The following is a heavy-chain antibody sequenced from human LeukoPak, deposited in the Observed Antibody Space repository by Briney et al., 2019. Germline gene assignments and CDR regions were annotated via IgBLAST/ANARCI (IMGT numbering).Heavy chain of an antibody. V-gene: IGHV3-23*01. D-gene: IGHD5-12*01. CDR2: IGGRGSPS. CDR3: AKDPGYVIYYFDS. J-gene: IGHJ4*02. CDR1: GFSFSSFA. Sequence: GGSLRLPCAASGFSFSSFAMSWVRQAPGKGLEWVSTIGGRGSPSYFADSVKGRFSISRDNSKNTLYLQMNSLGAEDTALYYCAKDPGYVIYYFDSWGQGTLVTVSS.